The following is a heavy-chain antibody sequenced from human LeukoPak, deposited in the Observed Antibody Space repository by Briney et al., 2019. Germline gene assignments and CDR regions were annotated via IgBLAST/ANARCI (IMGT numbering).Heavy chain of an antibody. CDR3: ARVRCVGGDCYSSLDY. D-gene: IGHD2-21*02. CDR2: IIPIFGTA. CDR1: GGTFSSYA. Sequence: SVKVSCKASGGTFSSYAISWVRQAPGQGLEWMGGIIPIFGTANYAQKFQGRVTITADESTSTAYMELSSLRSEDTAVYYCARVRCVGGDCYSSLDYWGQGTLVTVSS. J-gene: IGHJ4*02. V-gene: IGHV1-69*13.